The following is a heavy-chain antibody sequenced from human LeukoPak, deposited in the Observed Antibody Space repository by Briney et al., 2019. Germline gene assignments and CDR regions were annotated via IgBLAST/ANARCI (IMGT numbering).Heavy chain of an antibody. CDR3: ARQETLLVQGRFAFNL. D-gene: IGHD3-10*01. CDR1: GGSLSNSS. CDR2: IFDSANT. V-gene: IGHV4-34*12. Sequence: PSETLSLTCAVFGGSLSNSSLTWIRQFPGKGLEWIGEIFDSANTNNNPSLKSRVTISVDPSKNQFSLKVRSVTAADTAVYYCARQETLLVQGRFAFNLWGQGTVVTVSS. J-gene: IGHJ3*01.